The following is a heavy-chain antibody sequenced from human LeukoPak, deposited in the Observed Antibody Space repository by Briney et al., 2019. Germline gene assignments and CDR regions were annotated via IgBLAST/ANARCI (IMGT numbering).Heavy chain of an antibody. CDR3: ARGLRYYDSSGLIGY. Sequence: PSETLSLTCAVYGGSFSGYYWSWIRQPPGKGLEWIGEINHSGSTNYNPSLKSRVTISVDTSKNQFSLKLSSVTAADTAVYYCARGLRYYDSSGLIGYWGQGTLVTVSS. V-gene: IGHV4-34*01. CDR2: INHSGST. D-gene: IGHD3-22*01. CDR1: GGSFSGYY. J-gene: IGHJ4*02.